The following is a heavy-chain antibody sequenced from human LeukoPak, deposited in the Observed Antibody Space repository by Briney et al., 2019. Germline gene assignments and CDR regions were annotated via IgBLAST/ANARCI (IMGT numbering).Heavy chain of an antibody. CDR3: ARSDMIVNAFDI. CDR2: IWYDGSNK. Sequence: GGSLRLSCAASGFTFSSYGMHWVRQAPGKGLEWVAVIWYDGSNKYYVDSVKGRFTISRDNSKNTLYLQMNSLRAEDTAVYYCARSDMIVNAFDIWGQGTMVTVSS. V-gene: IGHV3-33*01. J-gene: IGHJ3*02. D-gene: IGHD3-22*01. CDR1: GFTFSSYG.